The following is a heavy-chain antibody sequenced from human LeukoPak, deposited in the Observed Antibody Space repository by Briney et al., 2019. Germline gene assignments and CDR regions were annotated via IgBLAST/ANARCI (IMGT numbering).Heavy chain of an antibody. CDR1: GGSISSYY. Sequence: SETLSLTCTVSGGSISSYYWSWIRQPPGKGLEWIGSIYYSGSTYYNPSLKSRVTISVDTSKNQFSLKLSSVTAADTAVYYCARRGYDSSGYFDYWGQGTLVTVSS. CDR2: IYYSGST. V-gene: IGHV4-39*01. CDR3: ARRGYDSSGYFDY. D-gene: IGHD3-22*01. J-gene: IGHJ4*02.